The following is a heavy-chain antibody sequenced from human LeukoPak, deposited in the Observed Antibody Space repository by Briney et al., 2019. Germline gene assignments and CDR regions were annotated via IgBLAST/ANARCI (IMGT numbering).Heavy chain of an antibody. CDR3: ARGYYDSSGFSPPDY. CDR1: GFTFSSYS. Sequence: GGSLRLSCAASGFTFSSYSMNWVRQAPGKGLEWVSYISSSSSTIYYADSVKGRFTISGDNAKNSLYLQMNSLRAEDTAVYYCARGYYDSSGFSPPDYWGQGTLVTVSS. D-gene: IGHD3-22*01. J-gene: IGHJ4*02. CDR2: ISSSSSTI. V-gene: IGHV3-48*04.